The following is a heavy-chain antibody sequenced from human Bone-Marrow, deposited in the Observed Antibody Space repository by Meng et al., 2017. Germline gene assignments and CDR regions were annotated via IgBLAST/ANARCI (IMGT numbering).Heavy chain of an antibody. D-gene: IGHD6-13*01. CDR2: ISGSGGST. J-gene: IGHJ6*02. CDR1: GFTFSSYA. V-gene: IGHV3-23*01. CDR3: AKDIRGPGEGSSWYEYGFYYYYGMDV. Sequence: GESLKISCAASGFTFSSYAMSWVRQAPGKGLEWVSAISGSGGSTYYADSVKGRFTISRDNSKNTLYLQMNSLRAEGTAVYYCAKDIRGPGEGSSWYEYGFYYYYGMDVWGQGTTVTVSS.